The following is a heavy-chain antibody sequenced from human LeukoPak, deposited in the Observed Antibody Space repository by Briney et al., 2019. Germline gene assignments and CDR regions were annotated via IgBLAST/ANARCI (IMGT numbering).Heavy chain of an antibody. D-gene: IGHD3-10*01. CDR3: ARVLLRFPRGSGSYYWFDP. V-gene: IGHV1-18*01. CDR1: GYTFTSYG. Sequence: ASVKVPCKASGYTFTSYGISWVRQAPGQGLEWMGWISAYNGNTNYAQKLQGRVTMTTDTSTSTAYMELRSLRSDDTAVYYCARVLLRFPRGSGSYYWFDPWGQGTLVTVSS. J-gene: IGHJ5*02. CDR2: ISAYNGNT.